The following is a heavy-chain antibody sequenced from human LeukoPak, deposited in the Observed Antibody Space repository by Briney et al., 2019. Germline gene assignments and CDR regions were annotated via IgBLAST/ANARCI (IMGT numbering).Heavy chain of an antibody. Sequence: SETLSLTCTVSGGSITSSSYYWGWIRQPPGKGLEWIGSVYYSGNTYYNSSLRSRVTISVDTSKNQFSLKLSSVTAADTAVYYCAGVALETYYYDSSGYYFDYWGQGTLVTVSS. CDR3: AGVALETYYYDSSGYYFDY. J-gene: IGHJ4*02. V-gene: IGHV4-39*07. CDR1: GGSITSSSYY. D-gene: IGHD3-22*01. CDR2: VYYSGNT.